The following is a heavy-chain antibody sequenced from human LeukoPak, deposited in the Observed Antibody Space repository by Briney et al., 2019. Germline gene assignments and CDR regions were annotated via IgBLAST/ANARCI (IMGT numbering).Heavy chain of an antibody. CDR1: GFTFSSYG. CDR3: AKRYCSGASCSLFDY. V-gene: IGHV3-23*01. Sequence: GRSLRLSCAASGFTFSSYGMHWVRQAPGKGLEWASTISGSGDITYYADSVKGRFTISRDNSKNTLYLQMNSLSPEDTAIYYCAKRYCSGASCSLFDYWGQGTLLTVSS. J-gene: IGHJ4*02. CDR2: ISGSGDIT. D-gene: IGHD2-15*01.